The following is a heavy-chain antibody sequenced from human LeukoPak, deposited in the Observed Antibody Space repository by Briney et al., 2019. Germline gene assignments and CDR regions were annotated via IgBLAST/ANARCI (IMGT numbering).Heavy chain of an antibody. Sequence: GGSLRISCAASGFTFSSYGMHWVRQAPGKGLEWVAFIRYDGSNKYYADSVKGRFTISRDNSKNTLYLQMNSLRAEDTAVYYCAKDRIIYGSGSYTSYDYWGQGTLVTVSS. CDR3: AKDRIIYGSGSYTSYDY. V-gene: IGHV3-30*02. CDR2: IRYDGSNK. J-gene: IGHJ4*02. CDR1: GFTFSSYG. D-gene: IGHD3-10*01.